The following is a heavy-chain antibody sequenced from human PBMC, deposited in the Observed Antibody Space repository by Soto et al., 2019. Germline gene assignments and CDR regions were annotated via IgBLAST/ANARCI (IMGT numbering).Heavy chain of an antibody. Sequence: ASVKVSCKASGYTFTGYYMHWVRQAPGQGLEYMGWINPNSGGTNYAQKFQGRVTMTRDTSISTAYMELSRPRSDDTAVYYCAREDCTNGICSTEGGNWFDPWGQGTLVTVSS. CDR1: GYTFTGYY. J-gene: IGHJ5*02. D-gene: IGHD2-8*01. V-gene: IGHV1-2*02. CDR2: INPNSGGT. CDR3: AREDCTNGICSTEGGNWFDP.